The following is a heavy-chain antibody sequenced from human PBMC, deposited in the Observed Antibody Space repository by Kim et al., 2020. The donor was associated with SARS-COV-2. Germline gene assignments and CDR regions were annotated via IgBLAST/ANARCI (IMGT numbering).Heavy chain of an antibody. D-gene: IGHD2-2*01. J-gene: IGHJ6*02. CDR3: ARDRGYCSSTSCYYYYGMDV. Sequence: GRFTISRDTSKNTLYLQMNSLRAEDTAVYYCARDRGYCSSTSCYYYYGMDVWGQGTTVTVSS. V-gene: IGHV3-30*01.